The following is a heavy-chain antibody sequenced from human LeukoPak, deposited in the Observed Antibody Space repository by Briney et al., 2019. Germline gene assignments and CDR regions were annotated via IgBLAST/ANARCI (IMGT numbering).Heavy chain of an antibody. D-gene: IGHD3-16*01. CDR1: GFTFGSYS. CDR2: ISSSSSYI. CDR3: ARDLKTRMMNAFDI. Sequence: GGSLRLSCAASGFTFGSYSMNWVRQAPGKGLEWVSSISSSSSYIYYADSVKGRFTISRDNAKNSLYLQMNSLRAEDTAVYYCARDLKTRMMNAFDIWGQGTMVTVSS. V-gene: IGHV3-21*01. J-gene: IGHJ3*02.